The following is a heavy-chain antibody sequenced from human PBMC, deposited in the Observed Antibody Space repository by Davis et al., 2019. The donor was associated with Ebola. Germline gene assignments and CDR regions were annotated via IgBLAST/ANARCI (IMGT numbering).Heavy chain of an antibody. CDR3: ARDGGSRAEGY. Sequence: ASVKVSCKASGYSFSSYFMHWVRQAPGQGLEWMGIINPSGGSTSYAQKFQGRVTMTRDTSTSTVYMELRSLRSDDTAVYYCARDGGSRAEGYWGQGTLVTVSS. V-gene: IGHV1-46*01. CDR2: INPSGGST. CDR1: GYSFSSYF. J-gene: IGHJ4*02. D-gene: IGHD4-23*01.